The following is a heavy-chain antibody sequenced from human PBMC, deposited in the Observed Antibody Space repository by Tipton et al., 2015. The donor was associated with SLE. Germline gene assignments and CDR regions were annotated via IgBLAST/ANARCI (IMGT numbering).Heavy chain of an antibody. CDR1: GGAFSSYA. Sequence: QLVQSGAEVKKPGSSVKVSCKASGGAFSSYAISWVRQAPGQGLEWMGGIIPIFRTTNYAQNFQGRVTITTDESTSTVYMDLNGLRSEDTAVYYCARRTPETRGYYYYMDVWGKGTTVTVSS. J-gene: IGHJ6*03. D-gene: IGHD1-14*01. CDR3: ARRTPETRGYYYYMDV. V-gene: IGHV1-69*05. CDR2: IIPIFRTT.